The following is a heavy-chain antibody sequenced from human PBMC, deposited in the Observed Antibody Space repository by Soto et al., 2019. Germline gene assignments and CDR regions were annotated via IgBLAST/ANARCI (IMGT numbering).Heavy chain of an antibody. CDR1: GYIFSKYG. CDR2: ISTYNANT. D-gene: IGHD6-13*01. CDR3: ARERDGSSWSSAESLQY. Sequence: ASVMVSCKASGYIFSKYGISWVLQAPGQGLEWMGWISTYNANTYYAQKFQGRDTMTTDTSTSTAYMELRSLRSDDTTVFYCARERDGSSWSSAESLQYWGQGTLVTVSS. J-gene: IGHJ1*01. V-gene: IGHV1-18*01.